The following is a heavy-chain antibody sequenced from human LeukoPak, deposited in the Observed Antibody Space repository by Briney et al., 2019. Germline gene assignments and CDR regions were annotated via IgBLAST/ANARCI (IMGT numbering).Heavy chain of an antibody. V-gene: IGHV3-64*04. D-gene: IGHD6-6*01. CDR1: GFTFSSYA. CDR2: ISSNGGST. J-gene: IGHJ4*02. CDR3: ARGGAARSFDY. Sequence: GGSLRLSCSASGFTFSSYAMHWVRQAPGKGLEYVSAISSNGGSTYYADSVKGRFTISRDNSKNTLYLQMSSLRAEDTAVYFCARGGAARSFDYWGQGILVTVSS.